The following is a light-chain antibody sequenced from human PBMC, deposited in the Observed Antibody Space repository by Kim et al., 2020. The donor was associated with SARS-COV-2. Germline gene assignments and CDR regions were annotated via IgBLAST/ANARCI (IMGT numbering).Light chain of an antibody. CDR1: SSNIAINT. Sequence: GQRVTISCSASSSNIAINTVNWYQQLPGTAPKLLIYSNNQRPSGVPDRFSGSKSDTSASLAISGLQSEDAADYYCAAWDDSLNNYVFGTGTKVTVL. CDR2: SNN. CDR3: AAWDDSLNNYV. J-gene: IGLJ1*01. V-gene: IGLV1-44*01.